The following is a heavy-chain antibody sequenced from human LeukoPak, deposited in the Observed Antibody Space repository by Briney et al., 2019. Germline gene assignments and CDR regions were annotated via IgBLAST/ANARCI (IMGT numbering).Heavy chain of an antibody. Sequence: YPGGSLRLSCAASGFTFSSYSMNWVRQAPGKGLEWVSSISSSSSYIYYADSVKGRFTISRDNAKNSLYLQMNSLRAEDTAVYYCARDPSSGWYLKGWFDPWGQGTLVTVSS. CDR3: ARDPSSGWYLKGWFDP. CDR1: GFTFSSYS. D-gene: IGHD6-19*01. V-gene: IGHV3-21*01. CDR2: ISSSSSYI. J-gene: IGHJ5*02.